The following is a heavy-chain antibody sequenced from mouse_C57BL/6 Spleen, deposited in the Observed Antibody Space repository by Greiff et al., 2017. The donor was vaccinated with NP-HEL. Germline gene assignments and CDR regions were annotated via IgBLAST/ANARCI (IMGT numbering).Heavy chain of an antibody. CDR2: IDPSDSET. D-gene: IGHD1-1*01. J-gene: IGHJ1*03. V-gene: IGHV1-52*01. CDR3: ARGGLLWYFDV. Sequence: QVQLQQPGAELVRPGSSVKLSCKASGYTFTSYWMHWVKQRPIQGLEWIGNIDPSDSETHYNQKFKDKATLTVDKSSSTAYMQLSSLTSEDSAVYYCARGGLLWYFDVWGTGTTVTVSS. CDR1: GYTFTSYW.